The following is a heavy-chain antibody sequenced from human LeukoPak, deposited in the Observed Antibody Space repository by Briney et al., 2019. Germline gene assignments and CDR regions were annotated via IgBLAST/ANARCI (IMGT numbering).Heavy chain of an antibody. CDR2: ISSSSSYI. Sequence: GGSLRLSCAASGFTFSSYSMNWVRQAPGKGLEWVSSISSSSSYIYYADSVKGRLTISRDNAKNSLYLQMNSLRAEDTAVYYCARDEDYYGSGSYYKAFDYWGQGTLVTVSP. CDR3: ARDEDYYGSGSYYKAFDY. CDR1: GFTFSSYS. J-gene: IGHJ4*02. D-gene: IGHD3-10*01. V-gene: IGHV3-21*01.